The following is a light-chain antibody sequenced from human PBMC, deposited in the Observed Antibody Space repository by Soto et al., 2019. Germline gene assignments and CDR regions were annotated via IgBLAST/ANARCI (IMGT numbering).Light chain of an antibody. J-gene: IGKJ1*01. Sequence: DIQITQSPCAVSASVGDRVTITCRASQGTSNYLAWFQQKPGKVPKRLIYTASSLQSGVPSRFSGSGSGTEFTLTISSLQPEDFATYYCLHHYTYPWTFGQGTKVDIK. V-gene: IGKV1-17*03. CDR3: LHHYTYPWT. CDR2: TAS. CDR1: QGTSNY.